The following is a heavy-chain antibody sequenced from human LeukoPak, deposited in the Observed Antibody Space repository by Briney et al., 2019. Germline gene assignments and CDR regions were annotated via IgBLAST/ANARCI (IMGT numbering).Heavy chain of an antibody. J-gene: IGHJ4*02. V-gene: IGHV3-9*01. CDR1: GFTFSSYA. D-gene: IGHD6-19*01. CDR2: ISWNSGSI. CDR3: AKDTFRGWYGAIDY. Sequence: GGSLRLSCAASGFTFSSYAMSWVRQAPGKGLEWVSGISWNSGSIGYADSVKGRFTISRDNAKNSLYLQMNSLRAEDTALYYCAKDTFRGWYGAIDYWGQGTLVTVSS.